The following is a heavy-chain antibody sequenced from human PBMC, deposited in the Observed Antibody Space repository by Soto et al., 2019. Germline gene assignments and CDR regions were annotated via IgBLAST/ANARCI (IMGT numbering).Heavy chain of an antibody. Sequence: QVQLVQSGAEVKKPGSSVKVSCKASGGTFSSYAISWVRQAPGQGLEWMGGTIPIFGTANYAQKFQGRVTITADESTSTAYMELSSLRSEDTAVYYCAREDIVLVPAARRWFDPWGQGTLVTVSS. CDR1: GGTFSSYA. V-gene: IGHV1-69*12. CDR2: TIPIFGTA. D-gene: IGHD2-2*01. J-gene: IGHJ5*02. CDR3: AREDIVLVPAARRWFDP.